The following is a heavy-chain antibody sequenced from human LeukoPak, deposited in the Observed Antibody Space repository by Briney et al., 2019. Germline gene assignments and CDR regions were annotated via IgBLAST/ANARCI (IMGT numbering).Heavy chain of an antibody. Sequence: ASVKVSCKASGYTFTSYGISWVRQAPGQGLEWMGWISAYSGNTNYAQKLQGRVTMTTDTSTSTAYMELRSLRSDDTAVYYCARDPPYCSGGSCYVSTVWWDYWGQGTLVTVSS. CDR1: GYTFTSYG. J-gene: IGHJ4*02. V-gene: IGHV1-18*01. D-gene: IGHD2-15*01. CDR3: ARDPPYCSGGSCYVSTVWWDY. CDR2: ISAYSGNT.